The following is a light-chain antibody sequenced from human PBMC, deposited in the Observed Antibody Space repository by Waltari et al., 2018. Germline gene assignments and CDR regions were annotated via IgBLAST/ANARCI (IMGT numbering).Light chain of an antibody. CDR1: QSIADN. J-gene: IGKJ5*01. V-gene: IGKV3-15*01. CDR2: GAS. Sequence: EIVMTQSPATRSVSPGERATFSCRASQSIADNLAWYQQKPAQAPRLLIYGASTRATGVPGRFRGSGSGTEFTLTISSLQSEDVAIYYCQQYNHWPPITFGQGTRLEIK. CDR3: QQYNHWPPIT.